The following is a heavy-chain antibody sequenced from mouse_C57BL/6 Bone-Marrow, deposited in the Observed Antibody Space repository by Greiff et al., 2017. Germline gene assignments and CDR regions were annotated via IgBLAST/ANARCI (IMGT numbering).Heavy chain of an antibody. V-gene: IGHV5-9*01. Sequence: EVQVVESGGGLVKPGGSLKLSCAASGFTFSSYTMSWVRQTPEKRLEWVATISGGGGNTYYPDSVKGRFTISRDNAKNTLYLQMSSLRSEDTALYYCARHEGFYYSNLWYFDVWGTGTTVTVSS. CDR3: ARHEGFYYSNLWYFDV. J-gene: IGHJ1*03. D-gene: IGHD2-5*01. CDR1: GFTFSSYT. CDR2: ISGGGGNT.